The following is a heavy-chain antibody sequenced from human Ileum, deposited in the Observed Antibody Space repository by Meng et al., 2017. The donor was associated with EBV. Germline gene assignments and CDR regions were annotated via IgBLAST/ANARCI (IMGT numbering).Heavy chain of an antibody. CDR3: ARVGYGSGSFRFDY. Sequence: QGQRVQSGAEVKKPGASVKVSCKASGYTFTGYYMHWVRQAPGQGLEWMGRINPNSGGTNYAQKFQGRVTMTRDTSISTAYMELSRLRSDDTAVYYCARVGYGSGSFRFDYWGQGTLVTVSS. D-gene: IGHD3-10*01. CDR1: GYTFTGYY. J-gene: IGHJ4*02. V-gene: IGHV1-2*06. CDR2: INPNSGGT.